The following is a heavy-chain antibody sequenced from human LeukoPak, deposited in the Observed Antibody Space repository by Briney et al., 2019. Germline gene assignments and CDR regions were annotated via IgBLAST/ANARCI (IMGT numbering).Heavy chain of an antibody. V-gene: IGHV3-48*04. J-gene: IGHJ4*02. D-gene: IGHD3-16*02. Sequence: PGGSLRLSCAASGFTFSSYSMNWVRQAPGKGLEWVSYISSSSSTIYYADSVKGRFTISRDNAKNSLYLQMNSLRAEDTAVYYCARESHDYVWGSYRRNLNFDYWGQGTLVTVSS. CDR1: GFTFSSYS. CDR3: ARESHDYVWGSYRRNLNFDY. CDR2: ISSSSSTI.